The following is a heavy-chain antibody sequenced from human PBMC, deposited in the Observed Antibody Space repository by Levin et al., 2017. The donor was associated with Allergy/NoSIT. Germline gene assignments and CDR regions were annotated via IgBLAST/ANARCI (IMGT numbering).Heavy chain of an antibody. D-gene: IGHD3-16*01. CDR3: TTDDGSDYEAGY. CDR2: IKSKADGGTT. CDR1: GFTFSNAW. V-gene: IGHV3-15*01. Sequence: SGGSLRLSCAASGFTFSNAWMSWVRQAPGKGLEWVGRIKSKADGGTTDYAAPVKGRFTISRDDSKKTLYLQMNSLKTEDTAVYYCTTDDGSDYEAGYWGQGTLVTVSS. J-gene: IGHJ4*02.